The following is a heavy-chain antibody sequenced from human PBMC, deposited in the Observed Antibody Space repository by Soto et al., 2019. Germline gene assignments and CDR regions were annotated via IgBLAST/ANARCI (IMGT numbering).Heavy chain of an antibody. Sequence: SETLSLTCTVSGGSISSYYWSWIRQPPGKGLEWIGDINYSGSTNYNPSLKSRVTISVDTSKNQFSLKLSSVTAADTAVYYCARDACSSTSCYAFIDCWGQGTLVTVSS. J-gene: IGHJ4*02. CDR3: ARDACSSTSCYAFIDC. CDR1: GGSISSYY. V-gene: IGHV4-59*12. D-gene: IGHD2-2*01. CDR2: INYSGST.